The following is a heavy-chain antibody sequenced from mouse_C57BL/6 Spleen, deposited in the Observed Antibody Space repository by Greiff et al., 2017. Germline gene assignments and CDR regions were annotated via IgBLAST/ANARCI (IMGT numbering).Heavy chain of an antibody. CDR1: GYTFTSYW. J-gene: IGHJ4*01. CDR2: IHPNSGST. D-gene: IGHD1-1*01. CDR3: ARSLITTVGRAMDY. V-gene: IGHV1-64*01. Sequence: VQLQQPGAELVKPGASVKLSCKASGYTFTSYWMHWVKQRPGQGLEWIGMIHPNSGSTNYNEKFKSKATLTVDKSSSTAYMQLSSLTSEDSEVYYCARSLITTVGRAMDYWGQGTSVTVSS.